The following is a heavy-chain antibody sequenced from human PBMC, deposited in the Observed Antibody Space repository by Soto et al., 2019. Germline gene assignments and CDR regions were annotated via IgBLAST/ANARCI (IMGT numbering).Heavy chain of an antibody. V-gene: IGHV4-31*03. D-gene: IGHD3-3*01. Sequence: SETLSLTCSVSGGSISSDGYYWNWIRQHPGKGLEWIGYILHNGNTHYNPSLKNRVAMSLDTSKNQVSLRVTSVTAADTAVYYCATGSGVLWFDPWGQGTLVTVSS. CDR2: ILHNGNT. J-gene: IGHJ5*02. CDR3: ATGSGVLWFDP. CDR1: GGSISSDGYY.